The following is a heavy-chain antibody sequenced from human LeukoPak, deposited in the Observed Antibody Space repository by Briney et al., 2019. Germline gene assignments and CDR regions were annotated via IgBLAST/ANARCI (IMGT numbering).Heavy chain of an antibody. CDR3: ARGGKRNGARRFDY. CDR1: GGSFSGYY. CDR2: INHSGST. V-gene: IGHV4-34*01. Sequence: PSETLSLTCAVYGGSFSGYYWSWIRQPPGKGLEWIGEINHSGSTNYNPSLKSRVTISVDTSKNQFSLKLSSVTAAGTAVYYCARGGKRNGARRFDYWGQGTLVTVSS. D-gene: IGHD1-1*01. J-gene: IGHJ4*02.